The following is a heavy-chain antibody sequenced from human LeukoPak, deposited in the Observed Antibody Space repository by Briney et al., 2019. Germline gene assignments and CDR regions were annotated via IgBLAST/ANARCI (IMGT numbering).Heavy chain of an antibody. CDR1: GFTFSRHA. D-gene: IGHD1-26*01. CDR2: ISGSGGST. V-gene: IGHV3-23*01. CDR3: AKGAIVGSTLEAFDI. Sequence: PGGSLRLSCVASGFTFSRHATSWVRQAPGKGLDWVPGISGSGGSTYYADSVKGRFTISRDNSKNTLYLQMNSLRAGDTAVYYCAKGAIVGSTLEAFDIWGQGTMVTVSS. J-gene: IGHJ3*02.